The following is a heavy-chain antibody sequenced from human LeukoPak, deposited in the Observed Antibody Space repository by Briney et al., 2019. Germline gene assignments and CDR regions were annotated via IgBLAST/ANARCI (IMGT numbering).Heavy chain of an antibody. CDR1: GGTFSSYA. J-gene: IGHJ4*02. CDR2: ISGNNDNP. D-gene: IGHD2-2*01. V-gene: IGHV1-18*01. CDR3: ARDGTSTDDY. Sequence: ASVKVSCKASGGTFSSYAISWVRQAPGQGLEWMGWISGNNDNPNYGQKFQGRFTVTTDSSTSTAYMELRNLTFDDTAVYYCARDGTSTDDYWGQGTLVTVSS.